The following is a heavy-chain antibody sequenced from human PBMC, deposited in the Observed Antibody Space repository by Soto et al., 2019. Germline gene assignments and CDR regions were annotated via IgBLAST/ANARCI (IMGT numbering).Heavy chain of an antibody. D-gene: IGHD3-10*01. V-gene: IGHV4-39*01. CDR3: ASDYGSGSYYYYYYGLDF. CDR2: IYYRGST. Sequence: QLQLQESGPGLVKPSETLSLTCTVSGGSISSSSYYWGWIRQPPGKGLEWIGSIYYRGSTYYNPSLKRGATITVDTTQNQFPLKRSSVAAADTVVYYGASDYGSGSYYYYYYGLDFWGQGTTVTVSS. J-gene: IGHJ6*02. CDR1: GGSISSSSYY.